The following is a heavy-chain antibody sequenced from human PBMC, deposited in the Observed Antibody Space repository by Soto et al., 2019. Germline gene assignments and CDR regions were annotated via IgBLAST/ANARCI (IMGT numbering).Heavy chain of an antibody. D-gene: IGHD6-13*01. CDR1: GYTFTSYG. J-gene: IGHJ5*02. Sequence: QVQLVQSGAEVKKPGASVTVSCKASGYTFTSYGISWVRQAPGQGLEWMGWISGYNDNTNYAQKFQGRVTMTTDTSTSTAYMELRSLRSDDTAMYYCARCEYSSSWYGPWGQGTLVTVSS. V-gene: IGHV1-18*01. CDR2: ISGYNDNT. CDR3: ARCEYSSSWYGP.